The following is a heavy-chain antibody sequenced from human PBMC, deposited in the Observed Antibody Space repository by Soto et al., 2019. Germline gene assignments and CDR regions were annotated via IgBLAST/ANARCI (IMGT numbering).Heavy chain of an antibody. J-gene: IGHJ4*02. V-gene: IGHV1-69*02. D-gene: IGHD1-1*01. CDR3: ARGYNWNDAGYDY. Sequence: QVQLVQSGAEVKKPGSSVKVSCKASEGTFSSYTISWVRQAPGQGLEWMGRIIPILGIANYAQKFQGRVTITADKSTSTAYMELSSLRSEDTAVYYCARGYNWNDAGYDYWGQGTLVTVSS. CDR2: IIPILGIA. CDR1: EGTFSSYT.